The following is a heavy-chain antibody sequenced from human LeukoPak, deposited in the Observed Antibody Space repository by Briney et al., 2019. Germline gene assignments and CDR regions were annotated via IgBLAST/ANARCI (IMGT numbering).Heavy chain of an antibody. V-gene: IGHV4-61*01. CDR3: ARDRELGF. CDR2: IYNSGST. J-gene: IGHJ4*02. Sequence: KSSETLSLTCTVSGGSISSSSYYWGWIRQPPGKGLEWIGSIYNSGSTNYNPSLKSRVTISGDTSKNQFSLELSSVTAADTAVYYCARDRELGFWGQGTLVTVSS. D-gene: IGHD1-26*01. CDR1: GGSISSSSYY.